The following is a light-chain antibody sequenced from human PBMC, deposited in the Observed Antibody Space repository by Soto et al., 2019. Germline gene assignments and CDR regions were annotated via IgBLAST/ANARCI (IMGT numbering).Light chain of an antibody. V-gene: IGKV1-5*01. J-gene: IGKJ2*01. CDR2: EAS. CDR1: ESIDKW. Sequence: DIQMSQSPSTLSASVGDRVTITCRASESIDKWLAWYKQKPGKAPELLIYEASTLESGVPSRFSGSGSGTEFTLTISSLQPDDFATYYCKQYNILYTFGQGTKVDIK. CDR3: KQYNILYT.